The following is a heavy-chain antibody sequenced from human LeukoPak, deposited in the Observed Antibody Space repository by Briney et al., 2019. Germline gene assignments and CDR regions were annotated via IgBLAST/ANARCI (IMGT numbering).Heavy chain of an antibody. CDR3: ARGGLRFSGYYYYYMDV. Sequence: ASVKVSCKASGYTFTSYDINWVRQATGQGLEWMGWINPNSGNTGYAQKFQGRVTITRNTSISTAYMELSSLRSEDTAVYYCARGGLRFSGYYYYYMDVWGKGTTVTVSS. V-gene: IGHV1-8*03. J-gene: IGHJ6*03. CDR1: GYTFTSYD. CDR2: INPNSGNT. D-gene: IGHD3-3*01.